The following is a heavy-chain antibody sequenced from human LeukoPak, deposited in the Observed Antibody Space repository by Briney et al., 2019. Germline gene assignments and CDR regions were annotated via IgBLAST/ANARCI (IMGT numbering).Heavy chain of an antibody. J-gene: IGHJ4*02. CDR2: ISGSGGST. CDR1: GLTFSSYA. CDR3: AKDQWHSSSLAGFDY. Sequence: GGSLRLSCAASGLTFSSYAMSWVRQAPGKGLEWVSAISGSGGSTYYADSVKGRFTISRDNSKNTLYLQMNSLRAEDTAVYYCAKDQWHSSSLAGFDYWGQGTLVTVSS. D-gene: IGHD6-13*01. V-gene: IGHV3-23*01.